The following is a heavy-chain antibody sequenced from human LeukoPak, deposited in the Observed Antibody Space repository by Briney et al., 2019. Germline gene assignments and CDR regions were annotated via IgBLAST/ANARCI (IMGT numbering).Heavy chain of an antibody. V-gene: IGHV3-21*01. D-gene: IGHD6-19*01. CDR2: ISSSSSYI. CDR1: GFTFSGYR. CDR3: AREGSGVAGHFDY. Sequence: GGSLRLSCAASGFTFSGYRMNWVRRAPGKGLEWVSSISSSSSYIYYADSVKGRFTISRDNAKNSLYLQMNSLRAEDTAVYYCAREGSGVAGHFDYWGQGTLVTVSS. J-gene: IGHJ4*02.